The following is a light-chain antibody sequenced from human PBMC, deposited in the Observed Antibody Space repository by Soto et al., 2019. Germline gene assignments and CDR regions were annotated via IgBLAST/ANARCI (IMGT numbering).Light chain of an antibody. J-gene: IGKJ4*01. V-gene: IGKV1-5*01. Sequence: DIHMTQSPSTLSASVGDRVTITCRASRDITRWLAWYQQKPGRAPKVLIYEASNLESGVPSRFSGSGSGTEFTLTISSLQPYDFGTYYCQEYSSFFGGGTRVEIK. CDR1: RDITRW. CDR2: EAS. CDR3: QEYSSF.